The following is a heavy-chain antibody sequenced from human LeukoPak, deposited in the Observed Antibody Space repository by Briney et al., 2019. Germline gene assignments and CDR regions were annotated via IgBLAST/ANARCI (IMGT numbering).Heavy chain of an antibody. Sequence: PSETLSLTCAVYGGSFSAYYWSSIRQPPGKGLEWIGEINHSGSTNYNPSLKSRVTISVDTSKNQFSLKLSSVTAADTAVYYCARRRAVAGTWYFDLWGRGTLVTVSS. V-gene: IGHV4-34*01. CDR2: INHSGST. J-gene: IGHJ2*01. CDR3: ARRRAVAGTWYFDL. CDR1: GGSFSAYY. D-gene: IGHD6-19*01.